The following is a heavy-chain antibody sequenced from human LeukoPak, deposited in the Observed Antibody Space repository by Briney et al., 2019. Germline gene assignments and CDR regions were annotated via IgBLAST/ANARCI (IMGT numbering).Heavy chain of an antibody. Sequence: GSVKVSCKASGYTFNSYYMHWVRQAPGKGLEGMGIINPSGGSTSYAQKFQGRVTMTRDTSTSTVYMELSSLRSEDTAVYYCAGAVAGTNAFDIWGQGTMVTVSS. CDR3: AGAVAGTNAFDI. CDR1: GYTFNSYY. D-gene: IGHD6-19*01. CDR2: INPSGGST. J-gene: IGHJ3*02. V-gene: IGHV1-46*02.